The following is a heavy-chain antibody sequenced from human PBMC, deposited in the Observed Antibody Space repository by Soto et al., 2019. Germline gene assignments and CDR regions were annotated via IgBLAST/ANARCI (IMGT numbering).Heavy chain of an antibody. V-gene: IGHV3-30-3*01. Sequence: GGSLRLSCAASGFTFSSYAMHWVRQAPGKGLEWVAVISYDGSNKYYADSVKGRFTISRDNSKNTLYLQMNSLRAEDTAVYYCARDSYCSSTSCYGPYYYYGMDVWGQGTTVTAP. D-gene: IGHD2-2*01. CDR1: GFTFSSYA. J-gene: IGHJ6*02. CDR2: ISYDGSNK. CDR3: ARDSYCSSTSCYGPYYYYGMDV.